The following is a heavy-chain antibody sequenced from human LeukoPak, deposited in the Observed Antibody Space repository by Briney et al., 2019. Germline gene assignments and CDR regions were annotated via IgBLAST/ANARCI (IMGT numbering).Heavy chain of an antibody. D-gene: IGHD2-15*01. Sequence: KASETLSLTCTVSGGSISSYYWSWIRQPAGKGLEWIGRMYTSGSTNYNPSLKSRVTMSVDTSKNQFSLKVSSVTAADTAVYYCARDGGYCSGGSCYSTYFDYWGQGTLVTVPS. CDR3: ARDGGYCSGGSCYSTYFDY. V-gene: IGHV4-4*07. CDR1: GGSISSYY. J-gene: IGHJ4*02. CDR2: MYTSGST.